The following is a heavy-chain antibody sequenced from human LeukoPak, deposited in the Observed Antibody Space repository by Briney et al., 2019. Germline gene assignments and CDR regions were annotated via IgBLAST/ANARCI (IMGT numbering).Heavy chain of an antibody. V-gene: IGHV3-30*18. CDR1: GFTFSSYG. D-gene: IGHD3-22*01. J-gene: IGHJ4*02. CDR2: ISFDATNK. CDR3: AKDSSADDSSGYSYYFDY. Sequence: GGSLRLSCAASGFTFSSYGMHWVRQAPGKGLEWVAVISFDATNKYYADSVKGRFTISRDNSKNTLNLQMNSLRAEDTAVYYCAKDSSADDSSGYSYYFDYWGQGTLVTVSS.